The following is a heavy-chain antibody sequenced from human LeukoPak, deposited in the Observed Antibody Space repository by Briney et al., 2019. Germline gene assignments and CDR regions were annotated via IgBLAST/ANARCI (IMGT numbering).Heavy chain of an antibody. V-gene: IGHV3-21*01. CDR2: ISSSSYI. J-gene: IGHJ4*02. CDR3: ARDITMVRGVTLSVGGGRQYYFDY. Sequence: GSALGLSWAAPGVTFRSNSRNWARQAPGKGLEWVSSISSSSYIYYADSVKGRFTISRANAKNSLYLQMNSLRAEDTAVYYCARDITMVRGVTLSVGGGRQYYFDYWGQGTLVTVSS. D-gene: IGHD3-10*01. CDR1: GVTFRSNS.